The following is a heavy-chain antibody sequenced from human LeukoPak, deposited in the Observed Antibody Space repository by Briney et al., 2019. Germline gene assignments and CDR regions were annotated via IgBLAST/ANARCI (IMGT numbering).Heavy chain of an antibody. Sequence: GGSLRLSCAASGFTVSSNYMSWVRQAPGKGLEWVGRIKSKTDGGTTDYAAPVKGRFTISRDDSKNTLYLQMNSLKTEDTAVYYCTTGLDIVATIEDYWGQGTLVTVSS. CDR1: GFTVSSNY. V-gene: IGHV3-15*01. J-gene: IGHJ4*02. CDR3: TTGLDIVATIEDY. D-gene: IGHD5-12*01. CDR2: IKSKTDGGTT.